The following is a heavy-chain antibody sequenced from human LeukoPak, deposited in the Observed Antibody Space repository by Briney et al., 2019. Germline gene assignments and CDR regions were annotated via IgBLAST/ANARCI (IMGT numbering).Heavy chain of an antibody. D-gene: IGHD3-10*01. J-gene: IGHJ6*03. V-gene: IGHV3-30*02. Sequence: GGSLRLSCAASGFAFSRHGIQWVRQAPGKVLEWVVFIPYDGSNKFYTDSVKGRFTISRDNSKNTLYLQMNSLRAEDTAVYYCAKGVGGSANYYYMDVWGKGTTVTVSS. CDR3: AKGVGGSANYYYMDV. CDR2: IPYDGSNK. CDR1: GFAFSRHG.